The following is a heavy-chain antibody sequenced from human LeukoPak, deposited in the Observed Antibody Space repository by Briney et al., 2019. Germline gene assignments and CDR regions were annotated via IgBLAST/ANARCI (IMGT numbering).Heavy chain of an antibody. J-gene: IGHJ4*02. CDR3: AREATGWRPLDF. V-gene: IGHV6-1*01. CDR2: TYYRSKWYN. CDR1: GDSVSSNSAA. Sequence: SQTLSLTCAISGDSVSSNSAAWNWIRQSALRGLEWLGRTYYRSKWYNDYAVSVKGRVTINPDASKNQFSLQLNSVTPEDTAVYYCAREATGWRPLDFWGQGTLVTVSS. D-gene: IGHD6-19*01.